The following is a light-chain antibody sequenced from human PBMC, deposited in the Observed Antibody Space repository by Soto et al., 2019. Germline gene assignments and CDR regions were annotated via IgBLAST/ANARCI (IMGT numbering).Light chain of an antibody. CDR2: KAS. Sequence: DIQMTQAPSTMSASVGDRVTITCRASQSISSWLAWYQQKPGKAPKLLIYKASSLESGVPSRFSGSGSGTEFALNISSLQPDDFAAYYSEQYNSYSHTFGQGTKVDIK. V-gene: IGKV1-5*03. CDR3: EQYNSYSHT. J-gene: IGKJ1*01. CDR1: QSISSW.